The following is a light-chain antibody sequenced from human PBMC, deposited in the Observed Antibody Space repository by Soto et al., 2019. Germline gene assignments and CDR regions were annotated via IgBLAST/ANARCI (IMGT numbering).Light chain of an antibody. CDR1: SSDVGIYDL. Sequence: QSALTQPASVSGSPGQSITISCTGTSSDVGIYDLVSWYKHHPGRAPQLIIYEVTKRPSGVSNRFSGSKSGNTASLTISSLQAEDEADYYCCSYAGSSTFVFGTGTKLTVL. J-gene: IGLJ1*01. CDR2: EVT. CDR3: CSYAGSSTFV. V-gene: IGLV2-23*02.